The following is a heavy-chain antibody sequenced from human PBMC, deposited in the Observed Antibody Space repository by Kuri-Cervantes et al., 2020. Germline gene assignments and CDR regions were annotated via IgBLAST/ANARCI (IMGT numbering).Heavy chain of an antibody. CDR2: ISGSGGST. CDR1: GFTFSSYA. Sequence: GESLKISCAASGFTFSSYAMSWVRQAPGKGLEWVSAISGSGGSTYYADSVKGRFTISRDNSKNTLYLQMNSLRAEDTAVYYCAKEGYYYDSSGYFDYWGQGTLVTVSS. J-gene: IGHJ4*02. D-gene: IGHD3-22*01. CDR3: AKEGYYYDSSGYFDY. V-gene: IGHV3-23*01.